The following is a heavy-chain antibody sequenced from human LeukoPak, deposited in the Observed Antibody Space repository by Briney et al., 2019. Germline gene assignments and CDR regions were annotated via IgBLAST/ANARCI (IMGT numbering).Heavy chain of an antibody. Sequence: SETLSLTCTVSGRSISSYYWNWIRQPPGKGLEWIGFIYYNGSTNYNPSLKSRVTISVDTSKNRFSLKLSSVTAADTAVYYCARLTRHYFVFWGRGTPGAVSS. J-gene: IGHJ4*02. V-gene: IGHV4-59*01. CDR2: IYYNGST. CDR1: GRSISSYY. CDR3: ARLTRHYFVF.